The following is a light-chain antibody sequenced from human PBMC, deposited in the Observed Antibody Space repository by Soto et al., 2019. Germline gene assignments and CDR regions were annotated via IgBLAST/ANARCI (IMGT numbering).Light chain of an antibody. J-gene: IGLJ1*01. CDR2: SNN. V-gene: IGLV1-44*01. CDR1: SSNIGSNT. Sequence: QTVVTQPPSASGTPGQRVTISCSGSSSNIGSNTVNWYQQLPGTAPKLLIYSNNQRPSGVPDRFSGSKSGTSASLAISGLQSEDEADYYCAAWDDSFRNVFGTVTKLTVL. CDR3: AAWDDSFRNV.